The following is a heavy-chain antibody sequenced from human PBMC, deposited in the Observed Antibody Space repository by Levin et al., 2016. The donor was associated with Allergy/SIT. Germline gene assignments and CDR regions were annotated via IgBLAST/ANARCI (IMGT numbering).Heavy chain of an antibody. J-gene: IGHJ4*02. CDR1: GGSISPYF. Sequence: SETLSLTCTVSGGSISPYFWTWIRQPPGKGLEWIGYIYYSGNTNYNPSLKSRLTMSVDTSKNQFSLKLSSVTAADTALYYCARHHRYSGSYYFFDYWGQGILVTVSS. D-gene: IGHD1-26*01. CDR3: ARHHRYSGSYYFFDY. CDR2: IYYSGNT. V-gene: IGHV4-59*08.